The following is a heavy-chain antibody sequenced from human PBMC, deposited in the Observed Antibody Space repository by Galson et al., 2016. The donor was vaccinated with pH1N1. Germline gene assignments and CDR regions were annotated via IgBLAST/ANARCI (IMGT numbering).Heavy chain of an antibody. CDR1: GYTFTSNA. CDR2: ISTGNGNT. Sequence: SVKVSCKASGYTFTSNAIHWVRQAPGQRLEWMGWISTGNGNTKYSQNFQGRVTITRGTSASTAYMELSSLRSEDTAVYYCAKRTGRHFDYWGQGTLVTVSS. CDR3: AKRTGRHFDY. D-gene: IGHD1/OR15-1a*01. V-gene: IGHV1-3*04. J-gene: IGHJ4*02.